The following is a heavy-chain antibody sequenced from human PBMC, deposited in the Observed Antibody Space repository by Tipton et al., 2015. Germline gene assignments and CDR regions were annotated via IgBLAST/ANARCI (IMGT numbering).Heavy chain of an antibody. V-gene: IGHV4-4*02. J-gene: IGHJ4*02. CDR1: GRSIRSANW. CDR3: AIGSKSSFFDY. Sequence: SLRLSCAVSGRSIRSANWWSWVRQTPGKGLEWIGEIYHSGDINYNPSLESRVTISVDISKNQFSLNLSSVTAADTAVYYCAIGSKSSFFDYWGQGTLVTVSP. CDR2: IYHSGDI. D-gene: IGHD1-26*01.